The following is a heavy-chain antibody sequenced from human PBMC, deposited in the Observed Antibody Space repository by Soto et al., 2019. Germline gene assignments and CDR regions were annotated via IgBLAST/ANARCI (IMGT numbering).Heavy chain of an antibody. J-gene: IGHJ4*02. CDR1: GASITSSGYY. CDR2: IYYRGTT. V-gene: IGHV4-31*01. Sequence: QVQLQESGPGLVKPSQTLSLTCTLSGASITSSGYYWSWIRLHPGEGLEWIGYIYYRGTTYYNPSLKSPVTISTDTSKKEFSLTLTSVTAADTAVYYCAQATESHYFDYWGRGILVTVTS. CDR3: AQATESHYFDY.